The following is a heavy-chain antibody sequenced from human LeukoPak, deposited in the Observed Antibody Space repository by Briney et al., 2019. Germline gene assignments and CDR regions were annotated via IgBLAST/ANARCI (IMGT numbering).Heavy chain of an antibody. V-gene: IGHV3-11*01. CDR3: ARGGWGGYYDSSGYLHTTDY. CDR2: ISSSGSTI. Sequence: GGSLRLSCAASGFTFSDYYMSWIRQAPGMGLEWVSYISSSGSTIYYADSVKGRFTISRDNAKNSLYLQMNSLRAEDTAVYYCARGGWGGYYDSSGYLHTTDYWGQGTLVTVSS. J-gene: IGHJ4*02. D-gene: IGHD3-22*01. CDR1: GFTFSDYY.